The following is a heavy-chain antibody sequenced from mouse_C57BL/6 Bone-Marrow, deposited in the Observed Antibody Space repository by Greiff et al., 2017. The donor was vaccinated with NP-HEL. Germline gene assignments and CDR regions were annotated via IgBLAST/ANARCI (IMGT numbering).Heavy chain of an antibody. D-gene: IGHD2-1*01. CDR3: FYDGNYVFAY. Sequence: QVQLQQSGAELVRPGASVTLSCKASGYTFTDYEMHWVKQTPVHGLEWIGAIDPETGGTAYNQKFKGKAILTADKSSSTAYMELRSLTSEDSAVYYCFYDGNYVFAYWGQGTLVTVSA. V-gene: IGHV1-15*01. CDR1: GYTFTDYE. CDR2: IDPETGGT. J-gene: IGHJ3*01.